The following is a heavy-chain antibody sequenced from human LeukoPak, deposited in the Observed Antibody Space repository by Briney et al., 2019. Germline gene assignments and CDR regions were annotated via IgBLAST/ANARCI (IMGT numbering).Heavy chain of an antibody. CDR2: INSDGRST. V-gene: IGHV3-74*01. Sequence: GGSLRLSCAASGFTFSSYWMHWVRQAPGKGLVWVSRINSDGRSTNYADSVKGRFTISRDNAKNTLYLQMNSLRAEDTAVYYCARASAAGILLDSWGQGTLVTVSS. CDR1: GFTFSSYW. CDR3: ARASAAGILLDS. D-gene: IGHD6-13*01. J-gene: IGHJ4*02.